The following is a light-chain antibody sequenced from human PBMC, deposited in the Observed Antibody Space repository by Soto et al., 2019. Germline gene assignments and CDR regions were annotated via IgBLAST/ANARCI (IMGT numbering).Light chain of an antibody. CDR2: DTS. CDR3: QQRTNWGYT. V-gene: IGKV3-11*01. CDR1: QSVSSY. J-gene: IGKJ2*01. Sequence: EIVLTQSPATLSLSPGERATLSCRASQSVSSYLAWYQQKPGQAPRLLIYDTSNRATGIPARFSGRGSGTAFTLTVSSLEPEDFAVYYCQQRTNWGYTFGQGTKLEIK.